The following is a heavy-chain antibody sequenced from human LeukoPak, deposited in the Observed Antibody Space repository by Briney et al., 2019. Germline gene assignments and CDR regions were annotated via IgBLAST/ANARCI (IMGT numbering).Heavy chain of an antibody. CDR2: IYYSGGT. V-gene: IGHV4-59*02. Sequence: PSETLSLTCTVSGASVSTYYWTWIRQPPGKGLEWIGYIYYSGGTNYNPSLKSRVTISLDTSKNQFSLKLSSVIAADTAVYYCARSRLRWNFDYWGQGTLVTV. J-gene: IGHJ4*02. CDR1: GASVSTYY. CDR3: ARSRLRWNFDY. D-gene: IGHD4-23*01.